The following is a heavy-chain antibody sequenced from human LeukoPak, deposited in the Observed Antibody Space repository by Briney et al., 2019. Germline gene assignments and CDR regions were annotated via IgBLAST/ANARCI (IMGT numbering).Heavy chain of an antibody. CDR3: TAETWLQLRGGSDYFDY. CDR2: IKSKTDGGST. CDR1: GFTFSNSW. V-gene: IGHV3-15*01. Sequence: GGSLRLTCAASGFTFSNSWMSWVRQAPGKGLDSIGRIKSKTDGGSTDYAAPVQGRFTISRDDSKNTLYLQMNSLKTEDTAVYYSTAETWLQLRGGSDYFDYWGQGILVTVSS. J-gene: IGHJ4*02. D-gene: IGHD5-24*01.